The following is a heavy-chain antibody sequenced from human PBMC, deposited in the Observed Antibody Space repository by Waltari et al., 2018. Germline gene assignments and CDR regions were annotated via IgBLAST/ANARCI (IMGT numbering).Heavy chain of an antibody. CDR2: IYYSGST. J-gene: IGHJ4*02. Sequence: QLQLQESGPGLVKPSETLSFTCTVSGGSISSSSYYWGWIRQPPGKGLGWIVSIYYSGSTYYTPSLKSRVTISVDTSKNQFSLKLSSVTAADTAVYYCATKRESSASGFDYWGQGTLVTVSS. V-gene: IGHV4-39*01. CDR3: ATKRESSASGFDY. CDR1: GGSISSSSYY. D-gene: IGHD6-19*01.